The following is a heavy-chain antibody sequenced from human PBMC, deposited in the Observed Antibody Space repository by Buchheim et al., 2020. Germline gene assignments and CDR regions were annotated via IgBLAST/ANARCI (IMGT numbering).Heavy chain of an antibody. CDR1: GFTFSSYA. CDR2: ISYDGSNK. V-gene: IGHV3-30-3*01. J-gene: IGHJ4*02. CDR3: ARDLEDDHAFDS. D-gene: IGHD3-3*01. Sequence: QVQLVESGGGVVQPGRSLRLSCAASGFTFSSYAMHWVRQAPGKGLEWVAVISYDGSNKYYADSVKGRFTISRDNSKNTLYLQMNSPRAEDTAVYYCARDLEDDHAFDSWGQGTL.